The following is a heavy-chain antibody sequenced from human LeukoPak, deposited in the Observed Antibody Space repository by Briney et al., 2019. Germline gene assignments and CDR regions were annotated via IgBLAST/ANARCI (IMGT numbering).Heavy chain of an antibody. Sequence: PGASVKVSCKASGYTFTGYYIHWVRQAPGRGLEYMGCINPNTGATDSAQKFQGRVTLTRDTSISTAYMELDRLSSDDTAVYYCARWAYDILTDYHQCLDYWGQGTLVTVSS. CDR2: INPNTGAT. D-gene: IGHD3-9*01. CDR3: ARWAYDILTDYHQCLDY. CDR1: GYTFTGYY. V-gene: IGHV1-2*02. J-gene: IGHJ4*02.